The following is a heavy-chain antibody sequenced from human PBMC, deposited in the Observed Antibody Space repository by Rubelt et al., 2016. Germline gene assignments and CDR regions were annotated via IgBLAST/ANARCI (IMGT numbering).Heavy chain of an antibody. CDR3: ASRGRYYGSGSYPPRTGIVDY. D-gene: IGHD3-10*01. J-gene: IGHJ4*02. V-gene: IGHV4-34*01. CDR1: GGSFSGYY. CDR2: INHSGST. Sequence: QVQLQQWGAGLLKPSETLSLTCAVYGGSFSGYYWSWIRQPPGKGLEWIGEINHSGSTNYNPSLKSRVTIYVDTSKSQFSLKLSSGTAADTAVYYCASRGRYYGSGSYPPRTGIVDYWGQGTLVTVSS.